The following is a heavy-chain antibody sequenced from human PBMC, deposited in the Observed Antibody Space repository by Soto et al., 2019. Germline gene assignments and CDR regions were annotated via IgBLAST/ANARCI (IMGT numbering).Heavy chain of an antibody. CDR1: GGSFDRYY. CDR3: ARGGGYSGYDPFDY. V-gene: IGHV4-59*01. D-gene: IGHD5-12*01. CDR2: ISYRGDT. Sequence: PXGTLALTCTVSGGSFDRYYWSGIRQTPGKGLEWIGFISYRGDTNYNPSLKSPVTISVDTSQNQFSLQLSSATAADTAVYYCARGGGYSGYDPFDYWGQGTLVTVSS. J-gene: IGHJ4*02.